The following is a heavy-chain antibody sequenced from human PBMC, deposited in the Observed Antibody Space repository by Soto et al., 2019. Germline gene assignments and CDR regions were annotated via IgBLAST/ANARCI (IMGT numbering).Heavy chain of an antibody. CDR3: ASRDPGTSVDY. Sequence: QVQLQESGPGLLKPSGTLALTCAVSGCSFTSNNWWTWVRQPPGQGLEWIGEIYRTGINNYNPSLKGRAPISLDKPETQFSLKVTSLTAADKAVYYCASRDPGTSVDYWGQGTLVNVSA. CDR2: IYRTGIN. V-gene: IGHV4-4*02. D-gene: IGHD1-7*01. CDR1: GCSFTSNNW. J-gene: IGHJ4*02.